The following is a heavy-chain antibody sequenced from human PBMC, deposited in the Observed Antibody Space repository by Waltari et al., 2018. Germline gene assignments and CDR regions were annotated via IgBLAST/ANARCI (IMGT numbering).Heavy chain of an antibody. CDR2: IIPICGTA. D-gene: IGHD6-6*01. V-gene: IGHV1-69*05. Sequence: QVQLVQSGAEVKKPGSSVKVSCKASGGTFSSYAISWVRQAPGQGLEWMGGIIPICGTANYAQKCQGRVSMTTDESTSTAYIELSSLRSEDTAVYCCARGGGYSSSSTYYWGQGTLVTVSS. J-gene: IGHJ4*02. CDR3: ARGGGYSSSSTYY. CDR1: GGTFSSYA.